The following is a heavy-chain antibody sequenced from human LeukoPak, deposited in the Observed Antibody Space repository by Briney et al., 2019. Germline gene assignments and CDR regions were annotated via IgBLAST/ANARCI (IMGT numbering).Heavy chain of an antibody. V-gene: IGHV3-49*04. D-gene: IGHD2-15*01. CDR3: TRGSLRVGPHPEDYDY. CDR2: IRSKAYGGTT. CDR1: GFTFGDYA. Sequence: GGSLRLSCTASGFTFGDYAMSWVRQAPGKGLEWVGFIRSKAYGGTTEYAASVKGRFTISRDDSKSIAYLQMNSLKTEDTAVYYCTRGSLRVGPHPEDYDYWGQGTLVTVSS. J-gene: IGHJ4*02.